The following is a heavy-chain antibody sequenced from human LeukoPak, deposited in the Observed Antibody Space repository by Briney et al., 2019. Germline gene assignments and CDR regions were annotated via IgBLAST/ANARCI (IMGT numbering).Heavy chain of an antibody. CDR2: MNPNSGNT. J-gene: IGHJ4*02. D-gene: IGHD2-2*01. CDR1: GYTFSTYD. V-gene: IGHV1-8*03. CDR3: ARAIRYQLLSDY. Sequence: ASVKVSCKTSGYTFSTYDINWVRQAAGQGLEWMGWMNPNSGNTGFAQTFQGRATITRDTSITTAYLELSSLRSEDTAVYYCARAIRYQLLSDYWGQGTLVTVSS.